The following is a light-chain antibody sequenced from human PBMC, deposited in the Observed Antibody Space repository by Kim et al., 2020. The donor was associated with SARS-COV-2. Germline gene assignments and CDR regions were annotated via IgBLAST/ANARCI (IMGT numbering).Light chain of an antibody. CDR2: AAS. J-gene: IGKJ4*01. CDR1: QSMSGY. V-gene: IGKV1-39*01. Sequence: SVGDRVTITCRASQSMSGYLSWYQQKPGKAPKLLIYAASSLQSGVPSRFSGSGSGTDYTLTISSLQPEDFATYYCQQSYSTPPLTFGGGTKVDIK. CDR3: QQSYSTPPLT.